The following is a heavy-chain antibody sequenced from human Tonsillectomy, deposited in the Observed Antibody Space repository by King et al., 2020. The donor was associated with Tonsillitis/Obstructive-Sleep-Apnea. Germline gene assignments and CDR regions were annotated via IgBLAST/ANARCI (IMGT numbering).Heavy chain of an antibody. CDR3: ARDQYCSRTSCYGTLDY. V-gene: IGHV3-33*01. Sequence: VQLVESGGGVVQPGRSLRLSCAASGFTFSSYGIHWVRQAPGKGLEWVAVIWYDGTNKYYADSVKGRFTISRDNSKNTLYLQMNSLRAEDTAVYYCARDQYCSRTSCYGTLDYWRQGTLVTVSS. J-gene: IGHJ4*02. CDR2: IWYDGTNK. CDR1: GFTFSSYG. D-gene: IGHD2-2*01.